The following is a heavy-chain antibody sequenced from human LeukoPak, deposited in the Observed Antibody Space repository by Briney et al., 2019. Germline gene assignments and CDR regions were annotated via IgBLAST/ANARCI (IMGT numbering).Heavy chain of an antibody. CDR3: ARQPRDCSSTSCYGDWFDP. CDR2: IYYSGST. D-gene: IGHD2-2*01. Sequence: SETLSLTCTVSGGSISSSSYYWGWIRQPPGKGLEWIGSIYYSGSTYYNPPLKSRVTISVDTSKNQFSLKLSSVTAADTAVYYCARQPRDCSSTSCYGDWFDPWGQGTLVTVSS. J-gene: IGHJ5*02. V-gene: IGHV4-39*01. CDR1: GGSISSSSYY.